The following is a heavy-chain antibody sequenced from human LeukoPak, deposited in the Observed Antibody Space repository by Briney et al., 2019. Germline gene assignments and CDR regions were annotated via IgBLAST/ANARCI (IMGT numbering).Heavy chain of an antibody. CDR1: GFTFTTSV. CDR2: ISESDGST. CDR3: AKRSPAYYFDY. D-gene: IGHD1-26*01. J-gene: IGHJ4*02. V-gene: IGHV3-23*01. Sequence: GASLRLSCAASGFTFTTSVMTWVRQAPGEGLEWVSAISESDGSTFYADSVKGRFIVSRDNSQNTLYLEMNSLTAEDTAVYFCAKRSPAYYFDYWGQGILVTVSS.